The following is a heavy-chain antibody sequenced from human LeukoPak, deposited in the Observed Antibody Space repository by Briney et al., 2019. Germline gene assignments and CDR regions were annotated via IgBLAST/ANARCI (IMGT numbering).Heavy chain of an antibody. Sequence: ASVKVSCKASGYTFTSYDINWVRQATGQGLEWMGWMNPNSGNTGYAQKFQGRVTMTRNTSISTAYMELSSLRSEDTAVYYCARESAGVNWFDPWGQGTLVTVSS. CDR2: MNPNSGNT. V-gene: IGHV1-8*01. CDR1: GYTFTSYD. CDR3: ARESAGVNWFDP. D-gene: IGHD7-27*01. J-gene: IGHJ5*02.